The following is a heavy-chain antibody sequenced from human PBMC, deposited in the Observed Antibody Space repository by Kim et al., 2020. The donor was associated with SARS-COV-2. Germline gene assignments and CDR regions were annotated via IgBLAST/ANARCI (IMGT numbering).Heavy chain of an antibody. J-gene: IGHJ4*02. CDR1: GFTFSSYA. CDR3: AKDQGGYYYDSSGYSFH. CDR2: ISGSGGST. D-gene: IGHD3-22*01. Sequence: GGSLRLSCAASGFTFSSYAMSWVRQAPGKGLEWVSAISGSGGSTYYADSVKGRFTISRDNSKNTLYLQMNSLRAEDTAVYYCAKDQGGYYYDSSGYSFHWGQGTLVTVSS. V-gene: IGHV3-23*01.